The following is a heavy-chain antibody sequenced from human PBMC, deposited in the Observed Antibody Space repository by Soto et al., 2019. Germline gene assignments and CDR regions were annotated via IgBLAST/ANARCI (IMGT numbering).Heavy chain of an antibody. V-gene: IGHV4-31*03. D-gene: IGHD2-2*01. J-gene: IGHJ5*02. CDR1: GDSISGGASF. Sequence: SETLSLTCTVSGDSISGGASFWSWIRQPPGKGLEWIANVYYSGSSYYNPSLKSRLSISVDTTKNQFSLQLKSMTAADTAVYYCAKLSCTSSTCYFPGWFDPWGQGTLVTVSS. CDR3: AKLSCTSSTCYFPGWFDP. CDR2: VYYSGSS.